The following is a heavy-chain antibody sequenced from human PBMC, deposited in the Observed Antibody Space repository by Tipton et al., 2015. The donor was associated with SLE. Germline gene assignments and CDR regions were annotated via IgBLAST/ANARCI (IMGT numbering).Heavy chain of an antibody. J-gene: IGHJ3*02. CDR3: ARDSAGGGDI. CDR2: IYTSGST. CDR1: GGSISSGSYY. V-gene: IGHV4-61*02. Sequence: LRLSCTVSGGSISSGSYYWSWIRQPAGKGLEWIGRIYTSGSTNYNPSLKSRVTISVDTPKNQFSLTLSSVTAADTAVYYCARDSAGGGDIWGQGTMVTVSS. D-gene: IGHD3-10*01.